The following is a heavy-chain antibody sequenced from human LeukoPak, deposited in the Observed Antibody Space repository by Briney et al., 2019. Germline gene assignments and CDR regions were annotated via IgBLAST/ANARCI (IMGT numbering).Heavy chain of an antibody. Sequence: VASVKVSCKASGYTFSSYGISWVRQAPGQGLEWMGWISAYNGNTNYAQKFQGRVTMTTDTSTNTAYMELRSLRSDDTAVYYCARDFADTSGKGMWYWGLGTLVTVSS. CDR3: ARDFADTSGKGMWY. D-gene: IGHD6-19*01. J-gene: IGHJ4*02. CDR1: GYTFSSYG. CDR2: ISAYNGNT. V-gene: IGHV1-18*01.